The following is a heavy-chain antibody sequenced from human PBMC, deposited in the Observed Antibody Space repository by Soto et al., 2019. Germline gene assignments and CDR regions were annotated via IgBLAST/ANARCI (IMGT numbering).Heavy chain of an antibody. CDR1: GFTFSSYG. D-gene: IGHD5-18*01. Sequence: GGSLRLSCAASGFTFSSYGMHWVRQAPGKGLEWVAVISYDGSNKYYADSVKGRFTISRDNSKNTLYLQMNSLRAEDTAVYYCAITRQLWLLYYWGQGTLVTVSS. V-gene: IGHV3-30*03. CDR3: AITRQLWLLYY. J-gene: IGHJ4*02. CDR2: ISYDGSNK.